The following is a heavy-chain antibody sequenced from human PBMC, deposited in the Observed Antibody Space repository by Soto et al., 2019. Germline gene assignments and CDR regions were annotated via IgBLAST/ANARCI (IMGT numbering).Heavy chain of an antibody. J-gene: IGHJ5*02. V-gene: IGHV1-8*01. D-gene: IGHD6-25*01. CDR3: ARERSSGWFDP. Sequence: QVQLVQSGAEVKKPGASVKVSCKASGYTFTSYDINWVRQATGQGREWMGWMNPNSGNTGLAKKFQGRVTMTRNNAISTAYMELVSLRSEDTGVYYCARERSSGWFDPWGQGALVTVSS. CDR1: GYTFTSYD. CDR2: MNPNSGNT.